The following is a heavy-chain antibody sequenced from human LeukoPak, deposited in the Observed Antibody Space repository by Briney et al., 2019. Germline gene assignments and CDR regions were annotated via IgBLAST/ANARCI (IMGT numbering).Heavy chain of an antibody. CDR2: IIPIFGTA. Sequence: GASVKVPCKASGGTFSSYAISWVRQAPGQGLEWMGGIIPIFGTANYAQKFQGRVTITTDESTSTAYMELSSLRSEDTAVYYCARSGVSRRNAFDIWGQGTMVTVSS. CDR1: GGTFSSYA. D-gene: IGHD1-26*01. CDR3: ARSGVSRRNAFDI. V-gene: IGHV1-69*05. J-gene: IGHJ3*02.